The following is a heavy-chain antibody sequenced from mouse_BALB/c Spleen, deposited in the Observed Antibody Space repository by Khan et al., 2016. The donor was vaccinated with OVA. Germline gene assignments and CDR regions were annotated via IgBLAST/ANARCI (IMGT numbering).Heavy chain of an antibody. Sequence: QLQQSGAELARPGASVKLSCKASGYTFTDYNINWVKQRTGQGLEWIGEIYPGSNNTYYNEKFKGKATLTADKSSSTAYMQLSSLTSEDSAVYFCAXELGAWFPYWGQGTLVTVSA. CDR1: GYTFTDYN. CDR2: IYPGSNNT. J-gene: IGHJ3*01. CDR3: AXELGAWFPY. V-gene: IGHV1-77*01.